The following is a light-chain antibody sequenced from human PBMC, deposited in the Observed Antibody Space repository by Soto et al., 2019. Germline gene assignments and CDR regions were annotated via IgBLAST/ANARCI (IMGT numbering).Light chain of an antibody. V-gene: IGKV3-20*01. CDR2: GAL. CDR3: QQYGSSPRT. J-gene: IGKJ5*01. Sequence: ETVMTQSPATLSVSPGERDTLSCRASQSVSSDLAWYQQKPGQAPRLLIYGALSRATGIPDRFSGSGSGTDFTLTISRLEPEDFAVYYCQQYGSSPRTFGQGTRLEI. CDR1: QSVSSD.